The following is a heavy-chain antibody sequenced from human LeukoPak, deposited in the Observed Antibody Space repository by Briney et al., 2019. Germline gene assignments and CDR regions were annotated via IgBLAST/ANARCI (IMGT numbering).Heavy chain of an antibody. CDR3: ARVTLMITFGGVRPAKYYFDY. Sequence: TSETLSLTCTVSGGSISSGGYYWSWIRQPPGKGLEWIGEINHSGSTNYNPSLKSRVTISVDTSKNQFSLKLSSVTAADTAVYYCARVTLMITFGGVRPAKYYFDYWGQGTLVTVSS. V-gene: IGHV4-39*07. J-gene: IGHJ4*02. CDR2: INHSGST. D-gene: IGHD3-16*01. CDR1: GGSISSGGYY.